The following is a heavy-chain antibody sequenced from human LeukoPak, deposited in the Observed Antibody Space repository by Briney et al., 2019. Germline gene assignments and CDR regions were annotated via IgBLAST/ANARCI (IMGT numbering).Heavy chain of an antibody. D-gene: IGHD2-2*01. CDR1: GFTSSSSA. CDR3: AKTRLYCSGTSCYSHPNYFDH. Sequence: PGGSLRLSCAASGFTSSSSAMSWVSQAPGKGLEWVSVITGSGGRTNYADSVKGRLTISRDISKNTLYIQLDRLTTADTPVSYCAKTRLYCSGTSCYSHPNYFDHWGRGTLVTVSS. J-gene: IGHJ4*02. CDR2: ITGSGGRT. V-gene: IGHV3-23*01.